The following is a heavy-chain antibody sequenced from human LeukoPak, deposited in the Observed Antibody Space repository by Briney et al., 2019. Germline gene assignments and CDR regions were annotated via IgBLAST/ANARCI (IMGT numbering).Heavy chain of an antibody. Sequence: ASVKVSCKASGYTFTSYGISWVRQAPGQGLEWMGWISAYNGNTNYAQKLQGRVTMTTDTSTSTAYMELRSLRSDDTAVYYCARVKNSRSGYYYEGGYFDYWGQGTLVTVSS. CDR1: GYTFTSYG. J-gene: IGHJ4*02. D-gene: IGHD3-22*01. CDR2: ISAYNGNT. V-gene: IGHV1-18*01. CDR3: ARVKNSRSGYYYEGGYFDY.